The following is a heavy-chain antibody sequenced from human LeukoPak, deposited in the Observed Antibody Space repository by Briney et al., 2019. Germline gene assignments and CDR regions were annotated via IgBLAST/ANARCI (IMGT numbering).Heavy chain of an antibody. Sequence: SETLSLTCTVSGGSISSSSYYWGWIRQPPGKGLEWIGSIYYSGSTYYNPSLKSRVTISVDTSKNQFSLKLSSVTAADTAVYYCARDVGGRYNWFDPWGQGTLVTVSS. V-gene: IGHV4-39*07. J-gene: IGHJ5*02. D-gene: IGHD3-16*01. CDR3: ARDVGGRYNWFDP. CDR2: IYYSGST. CDR1: GGSISSSSYY.